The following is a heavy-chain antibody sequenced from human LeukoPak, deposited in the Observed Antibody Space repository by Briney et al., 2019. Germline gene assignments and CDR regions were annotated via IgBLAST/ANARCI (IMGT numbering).Heavy chain of an antibody. Sequence: SETLSLTCTVSGYSTSSGYYWGWIRQPPGKGLEWIGSIYHSGSTYYNPSLKSRVTISVDTSKNQFSLKLSSVTAADTAVYYCATYGDYGIEFDYWGQGTLVTVSS. J-gene: IGHJ4*02. V-gene: IGHV4-38-2*02. D-gene: IGHD4-17*01. CDR3: ATYGDYGIEFDY. CDR2: IYHSGST. CDR1: GYSTSSGYY.